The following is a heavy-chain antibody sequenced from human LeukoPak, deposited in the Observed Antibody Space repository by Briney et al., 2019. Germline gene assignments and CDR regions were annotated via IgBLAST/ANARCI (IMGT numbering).Heavy chain of an antibody. CDR3: ARQGGGNYAPLDS. CDR1: GGSLSGSGYY. CDR2: VYFSGST. V-gene: IGHV4-39*01. D-gene: IGHD1-26*01. J-gene: IGHJ4*02. Sequence: PSETLSLTCTVSGGSLSGSGYYWGWVRQPPGKGLEWIGNVYFSGSTYYNPSLQSRVTMSIDASPSQFALKLRSVTAADTAVYYCARQGGGNYAPLDSWGQGALVSVSS.